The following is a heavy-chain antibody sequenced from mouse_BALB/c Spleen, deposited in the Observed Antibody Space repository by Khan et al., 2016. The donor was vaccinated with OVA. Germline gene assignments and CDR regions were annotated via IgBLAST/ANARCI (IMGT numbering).Heavy chain of an antibody. CDR2: IWAGGST. D-gene: IGHD1-3*01. CDR3: ARLEDI. J-gene: IGHJ2*01. V-gene: IGHV2-9*02. CDR1: GFSLTSYG. Sequence: QVQLQESGPGLVAPSQSLSITCTVSGFSLTSYGVYCVRQPLGKGLLWLGVIWAGGSTNYNSALMSRLSISKDNSKSQVFLNMNSMQTDDTAVYYCARLEDIWGEGTTLTVSS.